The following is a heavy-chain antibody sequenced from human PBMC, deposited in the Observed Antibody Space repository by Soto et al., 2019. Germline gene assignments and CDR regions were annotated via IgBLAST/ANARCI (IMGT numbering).Heavy chain of an antibody. V-gene: IGHV1-18*01. CDR1: GYSFTRNG. CDR2: ISAKNGDT. J-gene: IGHJ6*02. CDR3: VRDRDSDTWPSRDV. Sequence: QVQLVQSGAEVKSPGASVKVSCKASGYSFTRNGISWVRQAPGQGLEWMGWISAKNGDTNYAQKFQGRVIMTTDTSTSTAYMELRSLRSDDTAVYYCVRDRDSDTWPSRDVWGQGTTVTVSS. D-gene: IGHD1-26*01.